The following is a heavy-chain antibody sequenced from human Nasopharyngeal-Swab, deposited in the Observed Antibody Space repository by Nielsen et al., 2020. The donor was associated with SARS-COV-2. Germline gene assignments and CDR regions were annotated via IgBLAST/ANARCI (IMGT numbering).Heavy chain of an antibody. CDR2: ISSSRSYI. V-gene: IGHV3-21*01. D-gene: IGHD3-10*01. CDR3: ARDLYKVVRGVIGY. J-gene: IGHJ4*02. Sequence: GEALKISWAASGFTFSSYSMNWVRQAPGKGLEWVSSISSSRSYIYYADSVKGRFTISRDNAKNSLYLQMNSLRAEDTAVYYCARDLYKVVRGVIGYWGQGTLVTVSS. CDR1: GFTFSSYS.